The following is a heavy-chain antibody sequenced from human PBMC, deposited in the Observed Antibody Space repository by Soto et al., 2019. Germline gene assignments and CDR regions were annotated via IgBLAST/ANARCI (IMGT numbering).Heavy chain of an antibody. J-gene: IGHJ6*02. CDR1: GGSFSGYY. CDR3: ARGPLGYYYGMDV. V-gene: IGHV4-34*01. Sequence: PSETLSLTCAVYGGSFSGYYWSWIRQPPGKGLEWIGEINHSGSTNYNPSLKSRVTISVDTSKNQFSLKLSSVTAADTAVYYCARGPLGYYYGMDVWGQGTTVTVS. CDR2: INHSGST.